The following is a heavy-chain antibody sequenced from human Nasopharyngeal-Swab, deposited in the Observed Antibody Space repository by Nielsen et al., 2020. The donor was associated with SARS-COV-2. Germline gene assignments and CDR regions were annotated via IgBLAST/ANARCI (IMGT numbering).Heavy chain of an antibody. V-gene: IGHV3-23*01. Sequence: GGFLRLSCSASGFIFKNYAMNWVRQAPGRGLEWVSAISGADDSTKYADSVKGRFTISRDNSKNTLDLQMNSLRAEDTAMYYCAKDRDSGDDSGEYYHYYGMDVWGQGTSVTVS. CDR2: ISGADDST. CDR1: GFIFKNYA. CDR3: AKDRDSGDDSGEYYHYYGMDV. J-gene: IGHJ6*02. D-gene: IGHD5-12*01.